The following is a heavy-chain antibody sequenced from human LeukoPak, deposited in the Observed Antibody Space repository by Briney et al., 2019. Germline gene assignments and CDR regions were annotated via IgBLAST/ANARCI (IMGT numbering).Heavy chain of an antibody. D-gene: IGHD1-26*01. Sequence: SVKVSCKASGYTFTGYYMHWVRQAPGQGLEWMGGIIPIFGTANYAQKFQGRVTITADESTSTAYMELSSLRSEDTAVYYCASSKSGSYLNYFDYWGQGTLVTVSS. J-gene: IGHJ4*02. CDR1: GYTFTGYY. CDR3: ASSKSGSYLNYFDY. CDR2: IIPIFGTA. V-gene: IGHV1-69*13.